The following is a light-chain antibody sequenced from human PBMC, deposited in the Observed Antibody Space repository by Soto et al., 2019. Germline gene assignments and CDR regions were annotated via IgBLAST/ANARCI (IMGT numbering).Light chain of an antibody. CDR1: QTISSW. CDR3: QHYNSYSEA. V-gene: IGKV1-5*03. Sequence: DIQMAQSPSTLSGSVGERVTITCRASQTISSWLAWYQQKPGKAPKLLIYKASTLKSGFPSRFSGSGSGTEFTLTISSLQPDDFATYYCQHYNSYSEAFGQGTKVEIK. J-gene: IGKJ1*01. CDR2: KAS.